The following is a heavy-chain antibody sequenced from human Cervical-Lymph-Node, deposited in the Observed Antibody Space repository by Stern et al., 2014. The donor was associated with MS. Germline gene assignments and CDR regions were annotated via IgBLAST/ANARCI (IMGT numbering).Heavy chain of an antibody. D-gene: IGHD6-13*01. CDR1: GGSISSNNW. V-gene: IGHV4-4*02. CDR3: AESKGAAALDF. CDR2: IPPSGST. Sequence: MQLVESGPGLVKPSGTLSLTCAVSGGSISSNNWWCWVRQPPRKGLEWIGAIPPSGSTHYSPSLQSRITISASESKNTPYLEVSSVTAADTAVYYCAESKGAAALDFWGQGYLVTVSS. J-gene: IGHJ4*02.